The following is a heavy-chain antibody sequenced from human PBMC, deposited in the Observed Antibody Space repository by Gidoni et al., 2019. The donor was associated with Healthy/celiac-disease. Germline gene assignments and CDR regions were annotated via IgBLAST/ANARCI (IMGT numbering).Heavy chain of an antibody. CDR1: GFTFSNAW. V-gene: IGHV3-15*01. J-gene: IGHJ5*02. Sequence: EVQLVESGGGLVKPGGSLRLSCAASGFTFSNAWMSWVRQAPGKGLEWVGRIKSKTDGGTTDYAAPVKGRFTISRDDSKNTLYLQMNSLKTEDTAVYYCTTAFRGITIFGVVIGGGNWFDPWGQGTLVTVSS. D-gene: IGHD3-3*01. CDR3: TTAFRGITIFGVVIGGGNWFDP. CDR2: IKSKTDGGTT.